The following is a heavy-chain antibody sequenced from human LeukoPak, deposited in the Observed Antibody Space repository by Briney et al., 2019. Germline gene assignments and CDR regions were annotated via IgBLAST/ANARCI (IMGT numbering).Heavy chain of an antibody. CDR2: ISGSGGST. V-gene: IGHV3-23*01. Sequence: PGGSLRLSCAASGFTFSSYAMSWVRQAPGKGLEWVSAISGSGGSTYYADSVKGRFTISRDNSKNTLYLQMNSLRAEDTAVYYCAKDQRAATAIPGGVDYWGQGTLVTVSS. J-gene: IGHJ4*02. D-gene: IGHD2-2*02. CDR3: AKDQRAATAIPGGVDY. CDR1: GFTFSSYA.